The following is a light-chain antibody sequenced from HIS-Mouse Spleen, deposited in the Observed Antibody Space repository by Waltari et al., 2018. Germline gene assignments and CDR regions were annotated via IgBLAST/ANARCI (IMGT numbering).Light chain of an antibody. V-gene: IGLV1-47*01. CDR1: SSNIGSNY. CDR3: AAWDDSLSGPV. CDR2: RNN. Sequence: QSVLTQPPSASGTPGQRVTISCSGSSSNIGSNYVYWYQQLPGTAPKLLIYRNNHRPSGGPYRFSGSKSGTSASLAISGLRSEDEADYYCAAWDDSLSGPVFGGGTKLTVL. J-gene: IGLJ3*02.